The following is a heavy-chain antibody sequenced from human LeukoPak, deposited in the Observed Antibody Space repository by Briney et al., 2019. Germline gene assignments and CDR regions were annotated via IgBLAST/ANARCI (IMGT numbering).Heavy chain of an antibody. CDR1: GFTFSSYG. CDR3: ARAAYDSSGYLTL. Sequence: GGSLRLSCAASGFTFSSYGMHWVRQAPGKGLEWVAVIWYDGSNKYYADSVKGRFTISRDNSKNTLYLQMNSLRVEDTAVYFCARAAYDSSGYLTLWGQGTLVTVSS. CDR2: IWYDGSNK. D-gene: IGHD3-22*01. V-gene: IGHV3-33*01. J-gene: IGHJ4*02.